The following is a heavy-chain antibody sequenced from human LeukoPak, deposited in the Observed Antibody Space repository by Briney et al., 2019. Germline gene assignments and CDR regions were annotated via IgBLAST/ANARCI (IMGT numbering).Heavy chain of an antibody. CDR2: IYTSGSI. J-gene: IGHJ6*03. CDR3: ARDGRWLQLKNYYYYMDV. Sequence: SETLFLTCTVSGGSISSYYWSWIRQPAGKGLEWIGRIYTSGSINYNPSLKSRVTMSVDTSKNQFSLKLSSVTAADTAVYYCARDGRWLQLKNYYYYMDVWGKGTTVTVSS. V-gene: IGHV4-4*07. CDR1: GGSISSYY. D-gene: IGHD5-24*01.